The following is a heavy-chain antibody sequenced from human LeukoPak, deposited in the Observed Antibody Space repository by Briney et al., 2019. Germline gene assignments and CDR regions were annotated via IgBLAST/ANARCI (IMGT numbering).Heavy chain of an antibody. CDR3: ASSGGHYYDSSVLYYFDY. V-gene: IGHV4-34*01. CDR1: GGSISSYY. Sequence: SETLSLTCTVSGGSISSYYWSWIRQPPGKGLEWIGEINHSGSTNYNPSLKSRVTISVDTSKNQFSLKLSSVTAADTAVYYCASSGGHYYDSSVLYYFDYWGQGTLVTVSS. J-gene: IGHJ4*02. CDR2: INHSGST. D-gene: IGHD3-22*01.